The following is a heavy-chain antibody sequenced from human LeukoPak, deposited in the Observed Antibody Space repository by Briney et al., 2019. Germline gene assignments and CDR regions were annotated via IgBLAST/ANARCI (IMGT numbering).Heavy chain of an antibody. V-gene: IGHV4-31*03. CDR3: AKSREEIRGLDAFDI. CDR1: GGSISSDDYC. Sequence: PSETLSLTCSVSGGSISSDDYCWNWIRQHPGKGLEWIGYIYYSGSTYYNPSLKSRVALSVDTSKNQFSLKLSSLTAADTAVYHCAKSREEIRGLDAFDIWGQGTMVTVSS. D-gene: IGHD5-24*01. CDR2: IYYSGST. J-gene: IGHJ3*02.